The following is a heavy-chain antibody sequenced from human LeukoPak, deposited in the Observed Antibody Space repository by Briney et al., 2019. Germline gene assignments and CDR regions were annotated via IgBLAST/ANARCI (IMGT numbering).Heavy chain of an antibody. CDR2: IRRKADNYAT. Sequence: AGGSLRLSCAASGFTFSGSPIHWVRQASGRGLEWVGHIRRKADNYATTYAASMKGRFTISRGDSKNTAFLQMNSLRAEDTAVYYCAKDRIAARPGDYWGQGTLVTVSS. V-gene: IGHV3-73*01. D-gene: IGHD6-6*01. CDR1: GFTFSGSP. CDR3: AKDRIAARPGDY. J-gene: IGHJ4*02.